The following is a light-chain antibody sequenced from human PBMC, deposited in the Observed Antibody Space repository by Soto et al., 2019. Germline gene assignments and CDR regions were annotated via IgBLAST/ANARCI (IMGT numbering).Light chain of an antibody. V-gene: IGLV2-14*01. J-gene: IGLJ1*01. CDR2: DVS. Sequence: QSLLTQPASVSGSPGQSITLSCTGTSSDVGGYNYVSWYQQHPGKAPKLMIYDVSNRPSEVSNRFSGSKSGNTASLTIYGLQAEDEADYYCSSYTSSSTLNVFGTGTKVTVL. CDR1: SSDVGGYNY. CDR3: SSYTSSSTLNV.